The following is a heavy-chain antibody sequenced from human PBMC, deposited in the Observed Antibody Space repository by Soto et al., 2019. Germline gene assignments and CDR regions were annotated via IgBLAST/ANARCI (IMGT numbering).Heavy chain of an antibody. CDR3: ASNDPATTDMDP. J-gene: IGHJ5*02. CDR1: GGSIRSGGYY. V-gene: IGHV4-31*03. CDR2: IYYSGST. D-gene: IGHD2-8*01. Sequence: PSETLSLACTVSGGSIRSGGYYWSWIRQHPGKGLEWIGYIYYSGSTYYNPSLKSRVTISVDTPKNQFSLKLSSVTAADTAVYYCASNDPATTDMDPWGQEAVLPISS.